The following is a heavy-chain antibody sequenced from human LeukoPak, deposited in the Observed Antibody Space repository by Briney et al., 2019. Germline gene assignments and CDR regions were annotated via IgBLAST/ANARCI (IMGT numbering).Heavy chain of an antibody. CDR3: ARDLSQWLVRRGFDY. J-gene: IGHJ4*02. Sequence: PGGSLRLSCAASGFTFSSYWMSWVRQTPGKGLEWVANIKQDGSEKYYVDSVKGRFTISRDNAKNSLYLQMNSLRADDTGVYYCARDLSQWLVRRGFDYWGPGTLVTVSS. CDR1: GFTFSSYW. V-gene: IGHV3-7*01. D-gene: IGHD6-19*01. CDR2: IKQDGSEK.